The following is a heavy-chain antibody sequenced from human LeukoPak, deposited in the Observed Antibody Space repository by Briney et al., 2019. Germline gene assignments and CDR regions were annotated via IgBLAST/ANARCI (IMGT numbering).Heavy chain of an antibody. J-gene: IGHJ4*02. CDR2: IYPGDSDT. V-gene: IGHV5-51*03. CDR1: GYIFTSYW. CDR3: ARPRDGYIFDY. D-gene: IGHD5-24*01. Sequence: PGESLNISCKGSGYIFTSYWIGWVRQMPGKGLEWMGIIYPGDSDTIYSPTFQGQVTISADKSISTAYLQWSSLKASDTAMYYCARPRDGYIFDYWGQGTLVTVSS.